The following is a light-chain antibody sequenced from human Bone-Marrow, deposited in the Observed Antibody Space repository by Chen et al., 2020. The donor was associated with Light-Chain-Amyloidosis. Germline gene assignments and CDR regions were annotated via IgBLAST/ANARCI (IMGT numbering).Light chain of an antibody. CDR1: SGDIGHYNY. V-gene: IGLV2-8*01. J-gene: IGLJ1*01. CDR3: SSYAGSNTFV. CDR2: EVN. Sequence: QSALPQPPSASGSPGQSVTISFGGTSGDIGHYNYVASYQQHPGKAPKLMIYEVNNRPSGVPDRFSGSKSGNTASLTVSGLQAEDEADYYCSSYAGSNTFVFGIGTKVTVL.